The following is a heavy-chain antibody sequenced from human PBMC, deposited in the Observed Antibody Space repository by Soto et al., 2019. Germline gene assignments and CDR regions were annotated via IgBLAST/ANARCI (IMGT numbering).Heavy chain of an antibody. CDR2: IYPGDSET. CDR1: GFIFTSSW. CDR3: ARKEYWTPSINWFDP. Sequence: GESLKISCKGSGFIFTSSWIAWVRQLPGKGLEWMGMIYPGDSETTYSPSFQGQVTISADKSISTVYLQWRSLRTSDSAMYYCARKEYWTPSINWFDPWGQGTLVTVSS. D-gene: IGHD6-6*01. V-gene: IGHV5-51*01. J-gene: IGHJ5*02.